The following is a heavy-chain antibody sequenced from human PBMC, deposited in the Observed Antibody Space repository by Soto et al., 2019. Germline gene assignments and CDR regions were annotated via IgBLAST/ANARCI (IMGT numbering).Heavy chain of an antibody. J-gene: IGHJ4*02. CDR2: VHHSGLT. D-gene: IGHD4-17*01. V-gene: IGHV4-4*02. Sequence: QVQLQESGPGLVKPSGTLSITCDVFGGHITSSDWGSWVRQAPGKGLEWTGEVHHSGLTNYNPSLDSRLTMSIDESKKQFSRRLTSATAADTAVYYCARRYHGYYGEFRGDNWGQGTPVTVSS. CDR1: GGHITSSDW. CDR3: ARRYHGYYGEFRGDN.